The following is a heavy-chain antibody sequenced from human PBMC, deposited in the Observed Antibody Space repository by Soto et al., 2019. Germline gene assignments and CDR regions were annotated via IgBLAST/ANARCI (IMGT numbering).Heavy chain of an antibody. J-gene: IGHJ4*02. D-gene: IGHD3-9*01. CDR1: GFSLSTSGVG. Sequence: QITLKESGPTLVRPTQTLTLTCAFSGFSLSTSGVGVGWIRQPPGKALEWLAVIYWDDSKHYSPSLRSGLTXXKXXSKHQVVLTMPTMDPMDTGTYYCAHKGPEDWPLDYWGQGTLVTASS. CDR3: AHKGPEDWPLDY. V-gene: IGHV2-5*02. CDR2: IYWDDSK.